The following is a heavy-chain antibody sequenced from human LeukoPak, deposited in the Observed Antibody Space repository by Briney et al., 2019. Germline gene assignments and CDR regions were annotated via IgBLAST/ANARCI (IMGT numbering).Heavy chain of an antibody. CDR1: GFTFSSYA. CDR2: ISYDGSNK. CDR3: ARGAPYYYYYMDV. J-gene: IGHJ6*03. V-gene: IGHV3-30-3*01. Sequence: QSGGSLRLSCAASGFTFSSYAMHWVRQAPGKGLEWVAVISYDGSNKYYADSVKGRLTISRDNSKNTLYLQMNSLRAEDTAVYYCARGAPYYYYYMDVWGKGTTVTVSS.